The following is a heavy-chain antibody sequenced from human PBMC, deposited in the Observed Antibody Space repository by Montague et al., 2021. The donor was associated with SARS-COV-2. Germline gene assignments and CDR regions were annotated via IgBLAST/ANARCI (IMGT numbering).Heavy chain of an antibody. J-gene: IGHJ4*02. D-gene: IGHD3-9*01. CDR3: ERHALGYFDWLNEGYFDY. V-gene: IGHV4-59*08. CDR2: IYYSGST. Sequence: SETLSLTCTVSGGSISSYYWSWIRQPQGKGLEWIGYIYYSGSTNYNPSLKSRVTISVDTSKNQFSLKLSSVTAADTAVYYCERHALGYFDWLNEGYFDYWGQGTLVTVSS. CDR1: GGSISSYY.